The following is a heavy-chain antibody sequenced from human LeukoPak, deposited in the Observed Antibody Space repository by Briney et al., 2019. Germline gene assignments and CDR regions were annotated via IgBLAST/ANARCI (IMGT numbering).Heavy chain of an antibody. Sequence: ASVKVSCKASGYTFTSYGISWVRQAPGQGLEWMGWMNPNSGNTGYAQKFQGRVTMTRSTSISTAYMELSSLRSEDTAVYYCSRGGQWVDDGFDYWGQGTLVTVSS. J-gene: IGHJ4*02. CDR3: SRGGQWVDDGFDY. V-gene: IGHV1-8*02. CDR1: GYTFTSYG. CDR2: MNPNSGNT. D-gene: IGHD6-19*01.